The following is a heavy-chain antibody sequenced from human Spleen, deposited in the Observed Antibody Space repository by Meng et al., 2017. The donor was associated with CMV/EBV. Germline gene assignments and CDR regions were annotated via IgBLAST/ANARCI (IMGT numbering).Heavy chain of an antibody. CDR1: GYSFSTYW. D-gene: IGHD3-10*01. CDR3: ARCLYSFGSGSLGAFDI. J-gene: IGHJ3*02. V-gene: IGHV5-51*01. Sequence: GESLKISCRGSGYSFSTYWIGWVRQMPGKGLEWMGIIYPGDSDTRYSPSFQGQVTISADKSISTAYLQWSSLKASDTAMYYCARCLYSFGSGSLGAFDIWGQGTMVTVSS. CDR2: IYPGDSDT.